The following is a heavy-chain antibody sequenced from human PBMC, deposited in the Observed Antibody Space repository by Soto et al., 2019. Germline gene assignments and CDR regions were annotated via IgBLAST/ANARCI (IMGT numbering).Heavy chain of an antibody. V-gene: IGHV3-30*18. D-gene: IGHD3-10*01. J-gene: IGHJ6*02. CDR3: AKEGGYYGSGSYSVGENYYGMDV. CDR1: GFTFSSYG. Sequence: QVQLVESGGGVVQPGRSLRLSCAASGFTFSSYGMHWVRQAPGKGLEWVAVISYDGSNKYYADSVKGRFTISRDNSKNRVYQQMNSLRAEDTAVFYCAKEGGYYGSGSYSVGENYYGMDVWGQGTTVTVSS. CDR2: ISYDGSNK.